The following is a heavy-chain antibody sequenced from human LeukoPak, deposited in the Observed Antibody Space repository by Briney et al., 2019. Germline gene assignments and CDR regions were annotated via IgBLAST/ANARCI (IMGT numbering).Heavy chain of an antibody. Sequence: GRSLKLSCAASGFTFDDYAVHWVRQAPGKGLEWVSGINWNSGSIGYADSVKGRFTISRDNAKNSLYLQMNSLRAEDTALYYCAKDKAVAGINYFDYWGQGTLVTVSS. CDR2: INWNSGSI. D-gene: IGHD6-19*01. J-gene: IGHJ4*02. CDR3: AKDKAVAGINYFDY. CDR1: GFTFDDYA. V-gene: IGHV3-9*01.